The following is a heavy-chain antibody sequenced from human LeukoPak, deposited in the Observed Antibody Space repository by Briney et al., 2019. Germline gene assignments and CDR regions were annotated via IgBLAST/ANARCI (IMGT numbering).Heavy chain of an antibody. Sequence: GESLKISCKGSGYTFTNYWIGWVLHMPGKGLEWMGTIYPDDSDSRYSPSFQGRVTLSADKSITTAYLQWSSLKASDTAMYYCARRGGSSWYYFDYWGQGTLVTVSS. CDR3: ARRGGSSWYYFDY. CDR1: GYTFTNYW. D-gene: IGHD6-13*01. CDR2: IYPDDSDS. J-gene: IGHJ4*02. V-gene: IGHV5-51*01.